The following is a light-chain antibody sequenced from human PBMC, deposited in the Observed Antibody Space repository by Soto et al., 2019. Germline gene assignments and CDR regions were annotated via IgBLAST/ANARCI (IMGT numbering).Light chain of an antibody. V-gene: IGKV1-33*01. Sequence: DIQMTQSPSSLSASVGDRVTIICRASQDITNYLNWYQQKPGKAPNLLFHDSSKLETGVPSRFSGSGTGTYFSLTISSLQPEDIGTYYCQQYGTLPLTFGQGTRLEIK. CDR1: QDITNY. CDR2: DSS. CDR3: QQYGTLPLT. J-gene: IGKJ5*01.